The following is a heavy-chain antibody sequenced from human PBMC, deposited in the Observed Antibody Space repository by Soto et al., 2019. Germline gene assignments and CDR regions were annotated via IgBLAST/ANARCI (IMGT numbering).Heavy chain of an antibody. J-gene: IGHJ4*02. D-gene: IGHD5-18*01. CDR3: ARERSIGYSHVHHIDY. V-gene: IGHV4-61*01. CDR2: IFYSGST. Sequence: SETLCLTCTVSGGSVSSGSYYWSWIRQPPGKGLEWIGYIFYSGSTNYNPSLKSRVTISADTSKNQFSLKLSTVTAADTAAYSCARERSIGYSHVHHIDYWGQGTLVTVSS. CDR1: GGSVSSGSYY.